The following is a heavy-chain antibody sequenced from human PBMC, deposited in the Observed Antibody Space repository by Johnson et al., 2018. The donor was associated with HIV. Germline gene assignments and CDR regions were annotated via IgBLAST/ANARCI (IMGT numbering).Heavy chain of an antibody. Sequence: QVQLVESGGGVVQPGRSLRLSCAASGFTFSSYGMHWVRQAPGKGLEWVAVISYDGSNKYYADSVKGRFTISRDNSKNTLYLQMNSLRAEDTAVYYCARAHNWHSDAFDIWGQGTMVTVYS. V-gene: IGHV3-30*19. CDR2: ISYDGSNK. D-gene: IGHD1/OR15-1a*01. CDR3: ARAHNWHSDAFDI. CDR1: GFTFSSYG. J-gene: IGHJ3*02.